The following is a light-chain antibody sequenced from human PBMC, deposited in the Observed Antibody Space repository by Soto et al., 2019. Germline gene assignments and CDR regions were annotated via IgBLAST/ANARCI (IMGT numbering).Light chain of an antibody. V-gene: IGLV4-69*01. J-gene: IGLJ2*01. CDR3: QTWGTGIHVV. CDR1: SGHSSYA. CDR2: LDSDGSH. Sequence: QLVLTQSPSASASLGASVKLTCTLSSGHSSYAIAWHQQQPEKGPWYLMKLDSDGSHTTGDAIPDRFSGSSSGAERYLTIASLQSEDEADYYCQTWGTGIHVVFGGGTKLTVL.